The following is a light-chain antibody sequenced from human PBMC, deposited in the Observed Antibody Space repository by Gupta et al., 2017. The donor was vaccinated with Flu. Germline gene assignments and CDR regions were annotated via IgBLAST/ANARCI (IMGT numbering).Light chain of an antibody. J-gene: IGKJ4*01. V-gene: IGKV4-1*01. CDR3: QQYYATLALT. Sequence: RSSQSLLFNSNSRNYLAWYQQKPGQPPKLLSYWASTRESGVPDRFNGSGSGTDFTLTISSLQAEDVAVYYCQQYYATLALTFGGGTKVEIK. CDR2: WAS. CDR1: QSLLFNSNSRNY.